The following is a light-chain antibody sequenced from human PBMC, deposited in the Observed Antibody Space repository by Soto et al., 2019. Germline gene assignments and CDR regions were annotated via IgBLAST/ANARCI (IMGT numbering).Light chain of an antibody. CDR1: QSVTSN. CDR3: QQYIDWPPTFT. CDR2: AAS. J-gene: IGKJ2*01. Sequence: EIVMTQSPATLSVSPGERVTLSCRASQSVTSNLAWYQQKPGQAPRLLIYAASTRATGIPARFSGSGSGTEFTLVISSLQSEDFAVYYCQQYIDWPPTFTFGQGTKLEIK. V-gene: IGKV3-15*01.